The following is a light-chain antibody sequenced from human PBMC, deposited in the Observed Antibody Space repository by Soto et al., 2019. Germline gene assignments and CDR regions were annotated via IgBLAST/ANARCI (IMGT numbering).Light chain of an antibody. Sequence: EMVLTQSPATLSLSPGERATLSCRASQSVSSYLAWYQQKPGQAPRLLIYDASNRATGIPARFSGSGSGTDFTLTISRLEPEDFAVYYCQQRSNWPWTFGQGTKVEIK. J-gene: IGKJ1*01. CDR2: DAS. CDR3: QQRSNWPWT. V-gene: IGKV3-11*01. CDR1: QSVSSY.